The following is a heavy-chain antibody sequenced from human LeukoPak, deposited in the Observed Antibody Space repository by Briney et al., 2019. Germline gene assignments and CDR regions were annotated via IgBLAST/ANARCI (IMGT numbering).Heavy chain of an antibody. J-gene: IGHJ4*02. Sequence: PSETLSLTCTVSGGSISSYYWSWIRQPPGKGLEWIGYIYYSGSTNYNPSLKSRVTISVDTSENQFSLEVTSVTAADTAVYYCATDIGDSSGWYRFWGQGTLVAVSS. CDR3: ATDIGDSSGWYRF. CDR2: IYYSGST. V-gene: IGHV4-59*08. D-gene: IGHD6-19*01. CDR1: GGSISSYY.